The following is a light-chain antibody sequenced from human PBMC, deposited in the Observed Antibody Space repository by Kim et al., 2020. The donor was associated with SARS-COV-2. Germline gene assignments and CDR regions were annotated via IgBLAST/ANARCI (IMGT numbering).Light chain of an antibody. CDR2: DAS. CDR1: QSVSRY. CDR3: QQRSNWPPYT. J-gene: IGKJ2*01. V-gene: IGKV3-11*01. Sequence: SQGERATLSCRASQSVSRYLAWYQQKPGQAPRLLIYDASNRATGIPARFSGSGSGTDFTLTISSLEPEDFAVYYCQQRSNWPPYTFGQGTKLEI.